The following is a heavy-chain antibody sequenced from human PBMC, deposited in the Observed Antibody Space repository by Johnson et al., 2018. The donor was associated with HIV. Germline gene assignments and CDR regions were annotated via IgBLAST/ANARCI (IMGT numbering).Heavy chain of an antibody. CDR3: ARDWGTRGGDDAFDI. CDR2: ISYDGRSK. V-gene: IGHV3-7*01. Sequence: VQLVESGGGLVQPGGSLRLSCAASGFTFSRYWMSWVRQAPGKGLEWVAVISYDGRSKYYVDSVKGRFTISRDNAKNSLYLQMNSLRAEDTAVYYCARDWGTRGGDDAFDIWGQGTMVTVSS. D-gene: IGHD3-10*01. CDR1: GFTFSRYW. J-gene: IGHJ3*02.